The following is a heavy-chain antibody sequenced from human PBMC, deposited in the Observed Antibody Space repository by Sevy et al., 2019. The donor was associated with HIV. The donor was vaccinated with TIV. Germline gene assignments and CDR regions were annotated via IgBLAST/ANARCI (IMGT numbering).Heavy chain of an antibody. D-gene: IGHD2-2*01. CDR2: ISSGSSYI. J-gene: IGHJ4*02. CDR1: GFTFITKT. CDR3: ARDGGCTSTSCLLYFDY. V-gene: IGHV3-21*01. Sequence: GGPLNLSCPPSGFTFITKTRNGVRQPPGRGLEGVSSISSGSSYIYYADSGKGRFTISRDNAKNSLYLQMNSLRAEDTAIYYCARDGGCTSTSCLLYFDYWGQGTPVTVSS.